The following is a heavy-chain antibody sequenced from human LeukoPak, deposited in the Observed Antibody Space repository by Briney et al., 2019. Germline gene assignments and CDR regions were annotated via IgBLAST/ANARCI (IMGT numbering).Heavy chain of an antibody. V-gene: IGHV3-48*01. D-gene: IGHD5-24*01. CDR1: GFTFSSYS. CDR2: ITSSSTI. J-gene: IGHJ4*02. CDR3: VKDDGWVQYAN. Sequence: GGSLRLSCAASGFTFSSYSMNWVRQAPGKGLEWISYITSSSTIYYADSVQGRFTISRDNAKNSLYLQMNSLSAEDAAVYYCVKDDGWVQYANWGQGTLVTVSS.